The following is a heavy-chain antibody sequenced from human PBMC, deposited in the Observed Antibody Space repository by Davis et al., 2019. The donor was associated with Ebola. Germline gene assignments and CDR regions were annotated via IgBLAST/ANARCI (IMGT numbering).Heavy chain of an antibody. CDR1: GYTFTSYG. V-gene: IGHV1-18*04. CDR3: ARDGALWSLYYYGMDV. D-gene: IGHD3-10*01. J-gene: IGHJ6*02. CDR2: ISAYNGNT. Sequence: ASVKVSCKASGYTFTSYGISWVRQAPGQGLEWMGWISAYNGNTNYAQKLQGRVTMTTDTSTSTAYMEMRSLRSDDTAVYYCARDGALWSLYYYGMDVWGQGTTVTVSS.